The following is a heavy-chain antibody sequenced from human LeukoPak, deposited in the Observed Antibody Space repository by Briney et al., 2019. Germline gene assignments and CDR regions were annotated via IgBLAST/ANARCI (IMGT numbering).Heavy chain of an antibody. CDR3: ARDQWLVIFDY. CDR2: IYYSGST. V-gene: IGHV4-39*07. CDR1: GGSISSSSYY. Sequence: SETLSLTCTVSGGSISSSSYYWGWIRQPPGKGLEWIGSIYYSGSTYYNPSLKSRVTISVDTSKNQFSLKLSSVTAADTAVYYCARDQWLVIFDYWGQGTLVTVSS. J-gene: IGHJ4*02. D-gene: IGHD6-19*01.